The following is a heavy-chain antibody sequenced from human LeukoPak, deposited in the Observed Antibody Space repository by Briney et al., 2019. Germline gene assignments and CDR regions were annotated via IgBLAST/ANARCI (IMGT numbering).Heavy chain of an antibody. J-gene: IGHJ4*02. CDR2: ISSSSSYI. V-gene: IGHV3-21*01. Sequence: GGSLRLSCAASGFTFSGYSMNWVRQAPGKGLEWVSSISSSSSYIYYADSVKGRFTISRDNAKNSLYLQMNSLRAEDTAVYYCATFDIVVVVAATPKYYFDYWGQGTLVTVSS. CDR3: ATFDIVVVVAATPKYYFDY. CDR1: GFTFSGYS. D-gene: IGHD2-15*01.